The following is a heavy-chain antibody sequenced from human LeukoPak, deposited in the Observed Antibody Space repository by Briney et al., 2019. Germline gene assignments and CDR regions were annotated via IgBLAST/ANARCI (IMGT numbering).Heavy chain of an antibody. CDR1: GGSISSYY. V-gene: IGHV4-59*01. Sequence: SETLSLTCTVSGGSISSYYWRWVRQPPGKGLEWIGYIYYSGSTNYNPSLKSRVTISVDTSKNQFSLKLSSVTAADTAVYYCARGLALIGYWGQGTLVTVSS. CDR3: ARGLALIGY. CDR2: IYYSGST. J-gene: IGHJ4*02.